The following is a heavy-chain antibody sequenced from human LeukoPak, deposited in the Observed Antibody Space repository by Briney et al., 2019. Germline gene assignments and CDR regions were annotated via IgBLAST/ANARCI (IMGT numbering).Heavy chain of an antibody. CDR1: GFTFSSYG. V-gene: IGHV3-30*18. Sequence: PGRSLRLSCAASGFTFSSYGMHWVRQAPGKGLEWVAVISYDGSNKYYADSVKGRFTISRDNSKNTLYLQMNSLRAEDTAVYYCAKAPSRLAPSSYWGQGTLVTVSS. CDR2: ISYDGSNK. D-gene: IGHD5-12*01. CDR3: AKAPSRLAPSSY. J-gene: IGHJ4*02.